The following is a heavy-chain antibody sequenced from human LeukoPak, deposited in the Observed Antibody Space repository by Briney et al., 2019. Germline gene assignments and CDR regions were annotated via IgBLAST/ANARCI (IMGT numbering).Heavy chain of an antibody. J-gene: IGHJ3*01. CDR2: LSGSGTIM. CDR1: GLTFGNYA. CDR3: AKEATASYRISAFDV. Sequence: GGSLRLSCVGSGLTFGNYAMSWVRQGPGKGLEWVSSLSGSGTIMNYAASVKGRFTISRDNFKSTLYLQLNNLGAEDTALYYCAKEATASYRISAFDVWGHGTMVIVSS. V-gene: IGHV3-23*01. D-gene: IGHD1-14*01.